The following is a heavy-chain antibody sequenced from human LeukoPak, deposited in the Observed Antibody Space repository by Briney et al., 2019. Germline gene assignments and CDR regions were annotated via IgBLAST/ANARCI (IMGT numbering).Heavy chain of an antibody. CDR2: ISAYNGNT. CDR1: GYTFTSYG. Sequence: ASVKVSCKASGYTFTSYGISWVRQAPGQGLEWMGWISAYNGNTNYAQKLQGRVTMTTDTSTSTAHMELRSLRSDDTAVYYCARGKQFPYDSSWYYFDYWGQGTLVTVSS. J-gene: IGHJ4*02. CDR3: ARGKQFPYDSSWYYFDY. V-gene: IGHV1-18*01. D-gene: IGHD3-22*01.